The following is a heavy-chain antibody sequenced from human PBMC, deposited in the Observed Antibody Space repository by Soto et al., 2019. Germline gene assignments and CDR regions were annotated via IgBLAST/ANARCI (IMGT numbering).Heavy chain of an antibody. CDR3: ARQFSPYYYDSSGTDWFDP. D-gene: IGHD3-22*01. V-gene: IGHV4-59*01. Sequence: SETLSLTCTVSGGSISSYYWSWIRQPPGKGLEWIGYIYYSGSTNYNPSLKSRVTISVDTSKNQFSLKLSSVTAADTAVYYCARQFSPYYYDSSGTDWFDPWGQGTLVTLSS. CDR1: GGSISSYY. CDR2: IYYSGST. J-gene: IGHJ5*02.